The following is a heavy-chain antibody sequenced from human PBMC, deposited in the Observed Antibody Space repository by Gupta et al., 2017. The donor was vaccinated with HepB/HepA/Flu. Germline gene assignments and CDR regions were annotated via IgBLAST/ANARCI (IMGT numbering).Heavy chain of an antibody. Sequence: QVQLQQWGAGLLKPSETLSLTCAVYGGSFSGYYWSWIRQPPGKGLEWIGEINHSGSTNYNPSLKSRVTISVDTSKNQFSLKLSSVTAADTAVYYCARLEDWVRDGNWFDPWGQGTLVTVSS. J-gene: IGHJ5*02. CDR3: ARLEDWVRDGNWFDP. CDR2: INHSGST. D-gene: IGHD3-10*01. V-gene: IGHV4-34*01. CDR1: GGSFSGYY.